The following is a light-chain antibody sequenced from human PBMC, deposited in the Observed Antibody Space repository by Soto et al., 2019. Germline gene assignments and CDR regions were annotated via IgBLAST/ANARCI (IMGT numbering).Light chain of an antibody. CDR3: QQYNNWPLT. CDR2: GAS. Sequence: EIVLTQSPATLSVSPGERATLSCRASQSVSNNLAWYLQKPGQAPRLLIYGASTRATGISARFSGSGSGTEFTLTIGSLLSEVFEIYNCQQYNNWPLTFAPGTKVNIK. CDR1: QSVSNN. J-gene: IGKJ3*01. V-gene: IGKV3-15*01.